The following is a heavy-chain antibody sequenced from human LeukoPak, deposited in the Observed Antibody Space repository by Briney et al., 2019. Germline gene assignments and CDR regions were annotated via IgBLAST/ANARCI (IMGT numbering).Heavy chain of an antibody. V-gene: IGHV4-39*07. J-gene: IGHJ6*03. CDR1: GGSISSSSYY. CDR3: VANAYYCLDV. CDR2: IYRSGGT. Sequence: SETLSLTCTVSGGSISSSSYYWGWIRQPPGKGLEWIGEIYRSGGTNYNPSLKSRITISVDKSQNQFSLRVNSLTAADTAVYYCVANAYYCLDVWGKGTTVTVSS.